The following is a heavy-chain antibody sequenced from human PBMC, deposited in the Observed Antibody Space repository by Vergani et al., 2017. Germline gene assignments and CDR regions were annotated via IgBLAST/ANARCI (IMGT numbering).Heavy chain of an antibody. CDR1: GFTFNQYG. CDR2: TWYDGNNK. D-gene: IGHD3-10*01. Sequence: QVQLVESGGGVVQPGRSLRLSCAASGFTFNQYGMHWVRQGPGKGLEWVAVTWYDGNNKQYADSVKGRFTISRDNSKSTVFLQMHSLRAEDTAIYYCVKEKIDLGSYFFDSWGNGILVTVSS. V-gene: IGHV3-33*06. J-gene: IGHJ4*01. CDR3: VKEKIDLGSYFFDS.